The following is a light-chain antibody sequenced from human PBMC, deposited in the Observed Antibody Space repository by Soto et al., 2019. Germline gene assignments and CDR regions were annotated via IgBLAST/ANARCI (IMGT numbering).Light chain of an antibody. J-gene: IGLJ3*02. CDR1: SSDVGGYNY. CDR3: SSYTTSSTLV. V-gene: IGLV2-14*03. Sequence: QYALTQPASVSGSPGQSITISCTGTSSDVGGYNYVSWYQQHPGKAPKLMIYDVINRPSGVSDRFSGSKSGSTASLTISGLQPEDEADYYCSSYTTSSTLVFGRGTKLTVL. CDR2: DVI.